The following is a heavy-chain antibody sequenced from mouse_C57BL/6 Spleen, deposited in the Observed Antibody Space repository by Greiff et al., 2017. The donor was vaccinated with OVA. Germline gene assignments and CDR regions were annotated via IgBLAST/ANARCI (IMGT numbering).Heavy chain of an antibody. J-gene: IGHJ2*01. CDR3: AREYWESGYCNYYFDY. Sequence: VQLQQPGAELVKPGASVKLSCKASGYTFTSYWMHWVKQRPGRGLEWIGRIDPNSGGTKYNEKFKSKATLTVDKPSSTAYMQLSSLTSEDSAVYYCAREYWESGYCNYYFDYWGQGTTLTVSS. V-gene: IGHV1-72*01. CDR1: GYTFTSYW. D-gene: IGHD2-10*02. CDR2: IDPNSGGT.